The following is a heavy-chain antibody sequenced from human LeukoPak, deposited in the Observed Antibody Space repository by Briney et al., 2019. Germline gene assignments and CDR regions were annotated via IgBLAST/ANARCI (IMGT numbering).Heavy chain of an antibody. CDR3: ARVGYSDESIDY. CDR1: GFTFNSYA. Sequence: GGSLRLSCAASGFTFNSYAMHWVRQAPGKGLEWVAVISYDGSNKHYADSVKGRFTISRDNAKNSLYLQMSSLRAEDTAVYYCARVGYSDESIDYWGQGTLVTVSS. V-gene: IGHV3-30-3*01. CDR2: ISYDGSNK. D-gene: IGHD4-17*01. J-gene: IGHJ4*02.